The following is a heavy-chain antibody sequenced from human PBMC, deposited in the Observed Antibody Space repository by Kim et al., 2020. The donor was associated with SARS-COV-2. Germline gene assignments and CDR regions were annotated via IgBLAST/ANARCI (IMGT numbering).Heavy chain of an antibody. CDR2: IYYSGST. CDR1: GGSVSSGSYY. D-gene: IGHD3-3*01. Sequence: SETLSLTCTVSGGSVSSGSYYWSWIRQPPGKGLEWIGYIYYSGSTNYNPSLKSRVTISVDTSKNQFSLKLSSVTAADTAVYYFARNEMRGITIFGVVSWKGAFGISGHRRMVTLSS. J-gene: IGHJ3*02. CDR3: ARNEMRGITIFGVVSWKGAFGI. V-gene: IGHV4-61*01.